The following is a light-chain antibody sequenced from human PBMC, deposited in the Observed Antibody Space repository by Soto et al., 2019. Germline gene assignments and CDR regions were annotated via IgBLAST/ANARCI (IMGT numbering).Light chain of an antibody. CDR3: SSYAGSNNYVV. CDR1: SSDVGGYDY. J-gene: IGLJ2*01. Sequence: QSALTQPPSASGSPGQSVTISCTGTSSDVGGYDYVSWYQHHPGNAPKLMIYEVTKRPSGVPDRFSGSKSGNTASLTVSGLQAEDEDDYHCSSYAGSNNYVVFGGGTKLTVL. V-gene: IGLV2-8*01. CDR2: EVT.